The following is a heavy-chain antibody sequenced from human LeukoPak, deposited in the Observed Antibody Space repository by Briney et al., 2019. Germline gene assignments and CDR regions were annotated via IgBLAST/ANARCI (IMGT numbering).Heavy chain of an antibody. V-gene: IGHV3-21*01. Sequence: GGSLRVSCAASGFTFSSYSMNWVRQAPGKGLEWVSFISSSSSYIYYADSVKGRFTISRDNAKNSLYLQMNSLRAEDTAVYYCARGEYGSGSYHIDYWGQGTLVTVSS. D-gene: IGHD3-10*01. CDR1: GFTFSSYS. J-gene: IGHJ4*02. CDR2: ISSSSSYI. CDR3: ARGEYGSGSYHIDY.